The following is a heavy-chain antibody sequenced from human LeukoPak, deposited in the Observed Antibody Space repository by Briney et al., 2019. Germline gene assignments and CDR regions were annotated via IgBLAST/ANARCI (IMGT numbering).Heavy chain of an antibody. CDR2: ISSSSSYT. Sequence: PGGSLRLSCVVSGIPFSDYYMNWIRQAPGKGLEWISYISSSSSYTDYAGSVKGRFTISRGNAKSALYLQMNSLRLEDTAVYYCAAGTAADFWGQGTLVTVSS. J-gene: IGHJ4*02. V-gene: IGHV3-11*03. D-gene: IGHD6-13*01. CDR3: AAGTAADF. CDR1: GIPFSDYY.